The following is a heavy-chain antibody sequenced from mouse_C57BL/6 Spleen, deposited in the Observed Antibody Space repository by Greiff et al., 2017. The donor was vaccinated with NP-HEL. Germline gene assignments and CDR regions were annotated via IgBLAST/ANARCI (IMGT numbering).Heavy chain of an antibody. V-gene: IGHV1-64*01. J-gene: IGHJ4*01. CDR3: ARSYYGLSRDYYAMDY. CDR2: IHPNSGST. CDR1: GYTFTSYW. Sequence: VQLQQPGAELVKPGASVKLSCKASGYTFTSYWMHWVKQRPGQGLEWIGMIHPNSGSTNYNEKFKSKATLTVDKSSSTAYMQLSSLTSEDSAVYYCARSYYGLSRDYYAMDYWGQGTSVTVSS. D-gene: IGHD1-1*01.